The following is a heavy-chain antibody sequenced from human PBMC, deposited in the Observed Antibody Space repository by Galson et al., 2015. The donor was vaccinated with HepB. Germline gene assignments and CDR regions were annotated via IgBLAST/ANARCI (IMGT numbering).Heavy chain of an antibody. J-gene: IGHJ4*02. Sequence: SVKVSCKAPGGTFSSYAISWVRQAPGQGLEWMGGIIPIFGTANYAQKFQGRVTITADESTSTAYMELSSLRSEDTAVYYCAKGQDESGSYYTPLDYWGQGTLFSVSS. V-gene: IGHV1-69*13. CDR3: AKGQDESGSYYTPLDY. CDR2: IIPIFGTA. D-gene: IGHD3-10*01. CDR1: GGTFSSYA.